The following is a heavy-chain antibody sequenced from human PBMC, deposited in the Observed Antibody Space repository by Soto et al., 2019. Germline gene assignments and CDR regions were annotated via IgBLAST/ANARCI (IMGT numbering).Heavy chain of an antibody. Sequence: PLQESGPGLVKPSQTLSLTCTVSGGSISRGDYYWGWIRQPPGKGLGWIGYIYYSGSTYYNPSLKSRVTISVDTSKNQFSLKLSSVTAADTAVYYCARGPTYYYGSGSYCLDYWGQGTLVTVSS. CDR1: GGSISRGDYY. J-gene: IGHJ4*02. CDR3: ARGPTYYYGSGSYCLDY. CDR2: IYYSGST. V-gene: IGHV4-30-4*01. D-gene: IGHD3-10*01.